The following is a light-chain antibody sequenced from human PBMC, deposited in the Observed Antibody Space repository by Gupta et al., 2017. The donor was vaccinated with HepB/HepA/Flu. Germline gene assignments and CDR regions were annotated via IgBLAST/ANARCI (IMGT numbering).Light chain of an antibody. J-gene: IGLJ2*01. V-gene: IGLV1-47*01. CDR2: RDD. Sequence: QSVLTQPPSASGTPGQRVSTSSSGLDSNIGTNYVYWYQQLPGTAPKLLIQRDDQRPSGVPDRFSGSKSGTSASLAISGLRSEDEADYWCAATDDNLPGPNMVFGGGTKLTVL. CDR3: AATDDNLPGPNMV. CDR1: DSNIGTNY.